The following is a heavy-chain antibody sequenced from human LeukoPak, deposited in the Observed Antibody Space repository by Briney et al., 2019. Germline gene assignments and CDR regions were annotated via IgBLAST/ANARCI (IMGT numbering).Heavy chain of an antibody. CDR3: ARGDEMATSDY. J-gene: IGHJ4*02. CDR1: GGSISSGGYY. V-gene: IGHV4-31*03. D-gene: IGHD5-24*01. Sequence: PSETLSLTCTVSGGSISSGGYYWSWIRQHPGKGLEWIGYIYYSGSTYYNPSLKSRVTISVDTSKNQFSLKLSSVTAADTAVYYCARGDEMATSDYGGQGTLVTVSS. CDR2: IYYSGST.